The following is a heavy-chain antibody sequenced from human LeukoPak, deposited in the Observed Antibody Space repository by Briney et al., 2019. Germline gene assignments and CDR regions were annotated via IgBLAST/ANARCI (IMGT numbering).Heavy chain of an antibody. D-gene: IGHD6-13*01. Sequence: GGSLRLSCAASGFTFSSYSMNWVRQAPGKGLEWVSYISSSSSTIYYADSVKGRFTISRDNAKNSLYLQMNSLRAEDTAVYYCAGEPDSSSWYMFSDYWGQGTLVTVSS. CDR3: AGEPDSSSWYMFSDY. CDR1: GFTFSSYS. J-gene: IGHJ4*02. CDR2: ISSSSSTI. V-gene: IGHV3-48*01.